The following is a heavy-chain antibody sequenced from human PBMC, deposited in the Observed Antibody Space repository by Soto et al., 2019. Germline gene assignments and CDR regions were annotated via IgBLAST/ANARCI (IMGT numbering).Heavy chain of an antibody. Sequence: GGSLRLSCAASGFTFSSYSMNWVRQAPGKGLEWVSSISSSSSYIYYADSVKGRFTISRDNAKNSLYLQMNSLRAEDTAVYYCARDSPRDYGDYVFRYWGQGTLVTVSS. CDR3: ARDSPRDYGDYVFRY. CDR2: ISSSSSYI. D-gene: IGHD4-17*01. V-gene: IGHV3-21*01. J-gene: IGHJ4*02. CDR1: GFTFSSYS.